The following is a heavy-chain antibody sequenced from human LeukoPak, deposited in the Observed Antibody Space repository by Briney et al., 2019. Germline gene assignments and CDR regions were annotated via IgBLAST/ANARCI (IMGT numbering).Heavy chain of an antibody. Sequence: SETLSLTCTVSGGSISGYYWSWIRQPPGKGLEWIGYIYYSGSTYYNPSLKSRVTISVDTSKNQFSLKLSSVTAADTAVYYCARVVRWLSGAGYYFDYWGQGTLVTVSS. J-gene: IGHJ4*02. CDR2: IYYSGST. CDR3: ARVVRWLSGAGYYFDY. V-gene: IGHV4-30-4*08. D-gene: IGHD3-22*01. CDR1: GGSISGYY.